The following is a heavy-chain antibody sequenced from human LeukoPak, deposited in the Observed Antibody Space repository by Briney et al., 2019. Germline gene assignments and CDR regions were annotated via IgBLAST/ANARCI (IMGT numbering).Heavy chain of an antibody. CDR2: INPSGGST. V-gene: IGHV1-46*01. CDR3: ARSVPFIVVVPAASRTRFDP. J-gene: IGHJ5*02. CDR1: GYTFTSYY. Sequence: ASVKVSCKASGYTFTSYYMHWVRQAPGQGLEWMGIINPSGGSTSYAQKFQGRVTMTRDTSTSTVYMELSSLRSEDTAVYYCARSVPFIVVVPAASRTRFDPWGQGTLVTVSS. D-gene: IGHD2-2*01.